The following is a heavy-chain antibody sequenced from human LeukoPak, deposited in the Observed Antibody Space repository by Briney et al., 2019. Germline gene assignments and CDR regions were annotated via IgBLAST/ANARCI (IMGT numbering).Heavy chain of an antibody. Sequence: GASVKVSCKASGGTFSSYAISWVRQAPGQGLEWMGWINPNSGGTNYAQKFQGRVTMTRDTSISTAYMELSRLRSDDTAVYYCARGLERQGVWGQGTLVTVSS. CDR3: ARGLERQGV. D-gene: IGHD1-1*01. CDR2: INPNSGGT. J-gene: IGHJ4*02. V-gene: IGHV1-2*02. CDR1: GGTFSSYA.